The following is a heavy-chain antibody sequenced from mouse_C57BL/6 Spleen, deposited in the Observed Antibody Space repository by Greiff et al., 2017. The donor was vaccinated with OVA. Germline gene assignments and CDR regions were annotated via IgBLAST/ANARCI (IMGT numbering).Heavy chain of an antibody. CDR3: TREGPYYGSSLYYAMDY. J-gene: IGHJ4*01. CDR2: ISSGGDYI. D-gene: IGHD1-1*01. CDR1: GFTFSSYA. V-gene: IGHV5-9-1*02. Sequence: DVMLVESGEGLVKPGGSLKLSCAASGFTFSSYAMSWVRQTPEKRLEWVAYISSGGDYIYYADTVKGRFTISRDNARNTLYLQMSSLKSEDTAMYYCTREGPYYGSSLYYAMDYWGQGTSVTVSS.